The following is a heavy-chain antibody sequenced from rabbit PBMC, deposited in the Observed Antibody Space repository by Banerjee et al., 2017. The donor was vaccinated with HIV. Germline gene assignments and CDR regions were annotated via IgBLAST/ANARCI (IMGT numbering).Heavy chain of an antibody. CDR3: ARTAGYGVYGDAYFKL. Sequence: QSLEESGGDLVKPGASLTLTCTASGFSFSSGYDMSWVRQAPGKRPEWIGCIATDSGSTYYANWAKGRFTISKTSSTTVTLQMTSLTAADTATYFCARTAGYGVYGDAYFKLWGPGTLVTVS. V-gene: IGHV1S40*01. J-gene: IGHJ4*01. CDR1: GFSFSSGYD. CDR2: IATDSGST. D-gene: IGHD2-1*01.